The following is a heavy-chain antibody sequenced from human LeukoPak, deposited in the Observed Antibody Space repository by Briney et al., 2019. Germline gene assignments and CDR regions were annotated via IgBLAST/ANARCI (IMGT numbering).Heavy chain of an antibody. Sequence: GGSLRLSCAASGFTFDDYTMHWVRHAPGKGLEWVPLISWDGGSTYYADSVKGRFTISRDNSKNSLYLQMNSLRTEDTALYYCAKDKYDFWSGYYGGSFFDYWGQGTLVTVSS. J-gene: IGHJ4*02. CDR1: GFTFDDYT. D-gene: IGHD3-3*01. CDR2: ISWDGGST. V-gene: IGHV3-43*01. CDR3: AKDKYDFWSGYYGGSFFDY.